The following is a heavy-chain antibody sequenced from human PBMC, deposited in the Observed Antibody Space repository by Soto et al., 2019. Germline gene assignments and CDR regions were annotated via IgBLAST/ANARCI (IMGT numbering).Heavy chain of an antibody. CDR2: IYYSGST. J-gene: IGHJ5*02. D-gene: IGHD3-22*01. V-gene: IGHV4-31*03. Sequence: SETLSLTCTVSGGSISSGGYYWSWIRQHPGKGLEWIGYIYYSGSTYYNPPLKSRVTISVDTSKNQFSLKLSSVTAADTAVYYCARDRVPDYYDSSGYYPWGQGTLVTVSS. CDR3: ARDRVPDYYDSSGYYP. CDR1: GGSISSGGYY.